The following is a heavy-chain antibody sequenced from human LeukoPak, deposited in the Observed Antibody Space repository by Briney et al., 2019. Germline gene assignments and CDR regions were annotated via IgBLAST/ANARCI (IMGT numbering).Heavy chain of an antibody. V-gene: IGHV3-30*14. CDR2: ISYDGSNK. CDR3: ARGIVGALDAFDI. J-gene: IGHJ3*02. D-gene: IGHD1-26*01. Sequence: PGRSLRLSCAASGFTFSSYAMHWVRQAPGKGLEWVAVISYDGSNKYYADSVKGRFTISRDNSKNTLYLQMNSLRAEDTAVYYCARGIVGALDAFDIWGQGTMVTVSS. CDR1: GFTFSSYA.